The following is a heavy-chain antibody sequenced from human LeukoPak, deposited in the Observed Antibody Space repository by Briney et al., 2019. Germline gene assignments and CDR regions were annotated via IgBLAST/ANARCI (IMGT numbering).Heavy chain of an antibody. V-gene: IGHV5-51*01. Sequence: GESLKISCKGSGYSFTSYWIGWVRQMPGKGLEWMGIIYPGDSDTRYSPSFQGQVTISADKSVSTAYLQWNSLKASDTAMYYCARHPVGPPYGMDVWGQGTTVTVSS. D-gene: IGHD3/OR15-3a*01. CDR3: ARHPVGPPYGMDV. J-gene: IGHJ6*02. CDR1: GYSFTSYW. CDR2: IYPGDSDT.